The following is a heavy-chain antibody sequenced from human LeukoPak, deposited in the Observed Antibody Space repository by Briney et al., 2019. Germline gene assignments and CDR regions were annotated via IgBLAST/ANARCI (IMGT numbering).Heavy chain of an antibody. CDR1: GFTFTSYW. CDR2: IYPGDSEN. CDR3: ARLDLEGPFDP. V-gene: IGHV5-51*01. Sequence: GESLKISCKGSGFTFTSYWIGWVRQMPGKGLEWMGIIYPGDSENAYSPTCQGDVTISADTSMNTACRQWSSLKPWDTAMYYCARLDLEGPFDPGGQGTLVTVSS. J-gene: IGHJ5*02.